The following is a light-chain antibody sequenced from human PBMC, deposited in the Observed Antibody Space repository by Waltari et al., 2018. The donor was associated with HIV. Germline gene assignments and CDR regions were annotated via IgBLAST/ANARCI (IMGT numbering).Light chain of an antibody. Sequence: EIVLTQSPGTLSLSPGERASLSCRASESLTVSYLAWYQWKPGQAPRLLIYGASNRATGIPARFSGSGSGTGFTLTFSRLEPEDFAVYYCQQYVIPPYTFGQGTKLEIK. CDR3: QQYVIPPYT. CDR2: GAS. V-gene: IGKV3-20*01. CDR1: ESLTVSY. J-gene: IGKJ2*01.